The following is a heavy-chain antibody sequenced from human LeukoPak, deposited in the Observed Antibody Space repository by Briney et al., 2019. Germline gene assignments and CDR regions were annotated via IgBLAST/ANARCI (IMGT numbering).Heavy chain of an antibody. CDR3: ARVGKQWLVLRGWFDP. CDR1: GGSISSSSYY. Sequence: SETLSLTCTVSGGSISSSSYYWGWIRQPPGKGLEWIGEINHSGSTNYNPSLKSRVTISVDTSKNQFSLKLSSVTAADTAVYYCARVGKQWLVLRGWFDPWGQGTLVTVSS. CDR2: INHSGST. J-gene: IGHJ5*02. D-gene: IGHD6-19*01. V-gene: IGHV4-39*07.